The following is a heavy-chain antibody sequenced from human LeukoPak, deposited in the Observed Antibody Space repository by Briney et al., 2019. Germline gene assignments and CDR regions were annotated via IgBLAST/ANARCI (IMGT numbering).Heavy chain of an antibody. CDR1: GGSISSSNW. J-gene: IGHJ4*02. CDR3: ARVSDYYDSSGYENTG. V-gene: IGHV4-4*02. D-gene: IGHD3-22*01. Sequence: SETLSLTCAVSGGSISSSNWWSWVRQPPGKGLEWIGEIYHSGSTNYNPSLKSRVTISVDKSKNQFSLKLSSVTAADTAVYYCARVSDYYDSSGYENTGWGQGTLVTVSS. CDR2: IYHSGST.